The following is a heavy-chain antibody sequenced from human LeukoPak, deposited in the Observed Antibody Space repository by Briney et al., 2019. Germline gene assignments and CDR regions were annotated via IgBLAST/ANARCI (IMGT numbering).Heavy chain of an antibody. CDR2: IYYSGST. D-gene: IGHD6-6*01. CDR3: ARPTIDEYSSSIDP. Sequence: SQTLSLTCAVSGGSISSGGYSWSWIRQPPGKGLEWIGSIYYSGSTYYNPSLKSRVTISVDTPKNQFSLKLSSVTAADTAVYYCARPTIDEYSSSIDPWGQGTLVTVSS. V-gene: IGHV4-30-2*03. J-gene: IGHJ5*02. CDR1: GGSISSGGYS.